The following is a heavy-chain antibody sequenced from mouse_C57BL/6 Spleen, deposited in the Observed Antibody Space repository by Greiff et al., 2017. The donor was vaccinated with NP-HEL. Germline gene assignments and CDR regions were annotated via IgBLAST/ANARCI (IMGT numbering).Heavy chain of an antibody. CDR2: ISSGSSTI. CDR3: AREDVYYEDWYLDV. CDR1: GFTFSDYG. J-gene: IGHJ1*03. D-gene: IGHD2-3*01. Sequence: EVQGVESGGGLVKPGGSLKLSCAASGFTFSDYGMHWVRQAPEKGLEWVAYISSGSSTIYYADTVKGRFTISRDNAKNTLFLQMTSLRSEDTAMYYCAREDVYYEDWYLDVWGTGTTVTVSS. V-gene: IGHV5-17*01.